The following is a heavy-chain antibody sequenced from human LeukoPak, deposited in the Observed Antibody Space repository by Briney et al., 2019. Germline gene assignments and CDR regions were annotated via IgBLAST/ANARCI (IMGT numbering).Heavy chain of an antibody. CDR3: AKDKSDGRYYFDY. V-gene: IGHV3-7*03. CDR1: GFAFSNFW. D-gene: IGHD2-15*01. CDR2: INEDGSLK. Sequence: QAGGSLRLSCAASGFAFSNFWMSWVRQAPGKGPEWVANINEDGSLKNYVDSVKGRFTISRDNSKNSLYLQMNSLRAEDTALYYCAKDKSDGRYYFDYWGQGTLVTVSS. J-gene: IGHJ4*02.